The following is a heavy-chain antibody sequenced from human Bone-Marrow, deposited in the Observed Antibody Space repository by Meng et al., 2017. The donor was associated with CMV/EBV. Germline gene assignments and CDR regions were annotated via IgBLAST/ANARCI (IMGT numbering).Heavy chain of an antibody. D-gene: IGHD6-19*01. CDR2: IYHSGST. CDR3: ARAHSSDWLQEYYFDY. J-gene: IGHJ4*02. Sequence: SETLSLTCTVSGYSISSGYYWCWIRQPPGKGLEWIGSIYHSGSTYYNPSIKSQVTISVDTSKNQFSLKLSSVTAADTAVYYCARAHSSDWLQEYYFDYWGQGTLVTVSS. CDR1: GYSISSGYY. V-gene: IGHV4-38-2*02.